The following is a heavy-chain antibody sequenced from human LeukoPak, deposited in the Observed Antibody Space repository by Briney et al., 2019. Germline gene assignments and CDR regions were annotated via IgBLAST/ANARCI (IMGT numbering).Heavy chain of an antibody. CDR2: ISDDGNRK. CDR3: ARSLGGCDFWSGYQKYYFDY. CDR1: GLMFSSYV. D-gene: IGHD3-3*01. J-gene: IGHJ4*02. V-gene: IGHV3-30*03. Sequence: GGALRLSCGGPGLMFSSYVMHWVRQAPGEVLEWAAVISDDGNRKFYADSVKGLDTISRDNSKNTVYLQMNTLRTEDSAVYYCARSLGGCDFWSGYQKYYFDYWGQGTLVTVSS.